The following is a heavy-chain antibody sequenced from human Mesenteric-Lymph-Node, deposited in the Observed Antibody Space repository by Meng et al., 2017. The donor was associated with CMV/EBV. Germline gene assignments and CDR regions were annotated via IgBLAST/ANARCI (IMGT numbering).Heavy chain of an antibody. V-gene: IGHV1-69*04. CDR2: IIPILGIA. CDR1: GGTFSSYT. D-gene: IGHD6-6*01. CDR3: ARDGSSSSRAFDY. Sequence: SVKVSCKASGGTFSSYTISWVRQAPGQGLEWMGRIIPILGIANYAQKFQGRVTITADKSTSTAYMELSSLRSEDTAVYCCARDGSSSSRAFDYWGQGTLVTVSS. J-gene: IGHJ4*02.